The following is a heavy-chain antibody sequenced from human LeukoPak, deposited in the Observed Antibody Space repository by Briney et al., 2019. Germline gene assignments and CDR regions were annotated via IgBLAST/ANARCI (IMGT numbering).Heavy chain of an antibody. Sequence: GGSLRLSCAASGFTFSTYTMNWVRQAPGKGLEWVSYISSSSSTIYYADSVKGRFTISRDNAKNSLYLHMNSLRDEDTAVYYCARGYSYPYVDYWGQGTLVTVSS. J-gene: IGHJ4*02. CDR3: ARGYSYPYVDY. CDR1: GFTFSTYT. D-gene: IGHD5-18*01. V-gene: IGHV3-48*02. CDR2: ISSSSSTI.